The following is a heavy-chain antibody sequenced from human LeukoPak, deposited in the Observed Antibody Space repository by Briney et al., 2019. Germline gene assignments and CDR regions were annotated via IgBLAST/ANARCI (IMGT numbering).Heavy chain of an antibody. V-gene: IGHV1-18*01. D-gene: IGHD2-21*02. CDR3: ARERGCGGDCYTYYFDY. J-gene: IGHJ4*02. CDR1: GYTFTSYG. Sequence: ASVKVSCKASGYTFTSYGISWVRQAPGQGLEWTGWISAYNGNTNYAQELQGRVTMTTDTSTSTAYMELRSLRSDDTAVYYCARERGCGGDCYTYYFDYWGQGTLVTVSS. CDR2: ISAYNGNT.